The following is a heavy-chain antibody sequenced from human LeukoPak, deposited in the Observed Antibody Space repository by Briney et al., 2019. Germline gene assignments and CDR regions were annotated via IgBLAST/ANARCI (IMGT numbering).Heavy chain of an antibody. CDR1: GFTFSSYG. D-gene: IGHD6-19*01. J-gene: IGHJ4*02. Sequence: GGPLRLSCAASGFTFSSYGMHWVRQAPGKGLEWVAVISYDGSNKYYADSVKGRFTISRDNSKNTLYLQMNSLRAEDTAVYYCANEYSSGWYHYWGQGTLVTVSS. CDR2: ISYDGSNK. V-gene: IGHV3-30*18. CDR3: ANEYSSGWYHY.